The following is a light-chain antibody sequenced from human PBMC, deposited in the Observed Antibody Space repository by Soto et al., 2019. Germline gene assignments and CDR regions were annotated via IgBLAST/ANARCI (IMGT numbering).Light chain of an antibody. CDR3: QQYNNWPPA. Sequence: EIVLTQSPGTLSLSPGERATLSCRASQSVSSNLAWYQQKPGQAPRLLIYGASTRATGIPARFSGSGSGTDFTLTISSLQSEDFAVYYCQQYNNWPPAFGQGTKVEIK. CDR2: GAS. V-gene: IGKV3-15*01. CDR1: QSVSSN. J-gene: IGKJ1*01.